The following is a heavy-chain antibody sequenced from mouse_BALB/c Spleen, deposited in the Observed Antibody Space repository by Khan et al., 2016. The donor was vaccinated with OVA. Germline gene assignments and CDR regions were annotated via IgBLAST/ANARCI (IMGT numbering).Heavy chain of an antibody. V-gene: IGHV5-6-4*01. CDR1: GFTFSSYS. CDR3: TRDRNYYGGSFYFDY. Sequence: EVELVESGGGLVKPGGSLRLSCEASGFTFSSYSMSWVRQTPEKRLEWVATITSGGSYTYYPDSVQGRSTITRDNATNTLYLQMSSPKSEDSAIFYYTRDRNYYGGSFYFDYWGQGTTLTVSS. D-gene: IGHD1-1*02. CDR2: ITSGGSYT. J-gene: IGHJ2*01.